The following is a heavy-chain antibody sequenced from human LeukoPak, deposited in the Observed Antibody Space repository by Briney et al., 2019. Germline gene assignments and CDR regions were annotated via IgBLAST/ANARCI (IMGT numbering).Heavy chain of an antibody. CDR3: AREDDDILTGHGGYFDY. Sequence: GGSLRLSCAASGFTFSSYWMSWVRQAPGKGLEWVANIKQDGSEKYYVDSVKGRFTISRDNAKNSLYLQMNSLRAEDTAVYYCAREDDDILTGHGGYFDYWGQGTLVTVSS. V-gene: IGHV3-7*03. D-gene: IGHD3-9*01. J-gene: IGHJ4*02. CDR1: GFTFSSYW. CDR2: IKQDGSEK.